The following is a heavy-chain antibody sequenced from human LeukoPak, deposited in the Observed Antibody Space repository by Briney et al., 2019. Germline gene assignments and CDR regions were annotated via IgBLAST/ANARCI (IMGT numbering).Heavy chain of an antibody. Sequence: SETLSLTCAVSGYSITSGYYWGWIRQPPGKGLEWIGSIYHSEGASYNPSLKSRVIISVDTSKNQFSLKLSSVTAADTAVYYCARYYYDSSPDYWGQGTLVTVSS. CDR1: GYSITSGYY. CDR2: IYHSEGA. CDR3: ARYYYDSSPDY. J-gene: IGHJ4*02. V-gene: IGHV4-38-2*01. D-gene: IGHD3-22*01.